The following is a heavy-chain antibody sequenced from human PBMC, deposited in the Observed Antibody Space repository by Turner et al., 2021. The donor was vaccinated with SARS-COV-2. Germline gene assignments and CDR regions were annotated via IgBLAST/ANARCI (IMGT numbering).Heavy chain of an antibody. CDR2: ISYDGSNK. Sequence: VQPGGSLRLSCAASGFTFSSYTMHWVRQAPGKGLEWVAVISYDGSNKYYADSVKGRFTISRDNSKNTLYLQMNSLRAEDTAVYYCARAFPISSSWYDDYYYYYGMDVWGQGTTVTVSS. J-gene: IGHJ6*02. D-gene: IGHD6-13*01. CDR1: GFTFSSYT. V-gene: IGHV3-30-3*01. CDR3: ARAFPISSSWYDDYYYYYGMDV.